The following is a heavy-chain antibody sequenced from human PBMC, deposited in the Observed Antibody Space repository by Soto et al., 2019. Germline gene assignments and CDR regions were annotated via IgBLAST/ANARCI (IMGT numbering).Heavy chain of an antibody. V-gene: IGHV1-46*03. CDR1: GYTFTSYF. J-gene: IGHJ4*02. CDR3: ARVTVNNVLAGHFVF. CDR2: INPGAGST. D-gene: IGHD3-9*01. Sequence: ASVKVSCKASGYTFTSYFLHWVRQAPGQGLEWMGIINPGAGSTTYAQNFQGRVTMTSDTSTSTVFMELSSLRSDDTAVYYCARVTVNNVLAGHFVFWCQGTLVTLFS.